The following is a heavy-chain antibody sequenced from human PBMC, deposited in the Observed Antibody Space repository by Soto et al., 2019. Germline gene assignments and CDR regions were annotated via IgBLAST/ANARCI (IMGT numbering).Heavy chain of an antibody. D-gene: IGHD3-22*01. CDR2: ISGSGGST. CDR3: AKALTIVVVITPFDY. Sequence: PGGSLRLSCAASGFTFSSYAMSWVRQAPGKGLEWVSAISGSGGSTYYADSVKGRFTISRDNSKNTLYLQMNSLRAEDTAVYYCAKALTIVVVITPFDYWGQGTLVTVSS. J-gene: IGHJ4*02. CDR1: GFTFSSYA. V-gene: IGHV3-23*01.